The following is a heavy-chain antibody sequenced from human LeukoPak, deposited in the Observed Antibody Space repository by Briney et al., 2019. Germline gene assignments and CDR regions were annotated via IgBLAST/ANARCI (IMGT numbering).Heavy chain of an antibody. CDR1: GITFSTYA. Sequence: GGSLRLSCAASGITFSTYAMHWVRQAPGKGLEWVAVTSYDGSNKYYADSVKGRFTISRDNSKNTLYLQMNSLSTEDTAVYYCARAGTAMVIYYFDYWGQGTLVTVSS. CDR3: ARAGTAMVIYYFDY. V-gene: IGHV3-30-3*01. D-gene: IGHD5-18*01. J-gene: IGHJ4*02. CDR2: TSYDGSNK.